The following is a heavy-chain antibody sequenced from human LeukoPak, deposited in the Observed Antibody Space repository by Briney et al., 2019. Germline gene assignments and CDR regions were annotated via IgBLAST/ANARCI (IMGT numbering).Heavy chain of an antibody. CDR1: GYTFTSYY. Sequence: ASAKVSCKASGYTFTSYYMHWVRQAPGQGLEWMGIINPSGGSTSYAQKFQGRVTMTRDTSTSTVYMELSSLRSEDTAVYYCARGLYDILTGHSEGDWFDPWGQGTLVTVSS. J-gene: IGHJ5*02. CDR3: ARGLYDILTGHSEGDWFDP. V-gene: IGHV1-46*01. CDR2: INPSGGST. D-gene: IGHD3-9*01.